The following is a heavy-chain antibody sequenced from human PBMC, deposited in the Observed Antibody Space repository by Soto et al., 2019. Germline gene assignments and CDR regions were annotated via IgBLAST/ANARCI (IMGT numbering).Heavy chain of an antibody. CDR1: GGSISSYY. J-gene: IGHJ6*03. CDR3: ARLPPSTVKGVYYYYYMDV. V-gene: IGHV4-59*08. CDR2: IYYSGST. Sequence: SETLSLTCTGSGGSISSYYWSWIRQPPGKGLEWIGYIYYSGSTNYNPSLKSRVTISVDTSKNQFSLKLSSVTAADTAVYYCARLPPSTVKGVYYYYYMDVWGKGTTVTVSS. D-gene: IGHD4-17*01.